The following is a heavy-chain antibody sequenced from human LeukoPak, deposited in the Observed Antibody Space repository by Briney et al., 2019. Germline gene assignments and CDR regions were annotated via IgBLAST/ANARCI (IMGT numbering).Heavy chain of an antibody. Sequence: PSETLSLTCTVSGGSISSYYWSWIRQPPGKGLEWIGYIYYSGSTNYNPSLKSRVTISLDTSKNQFSLKLSSVTAADPAVYYCARGYHDFSGYWLSYFDYWGQGTLVTVSS. D-gene: IGHD3-22*01. CDR3: ARGYHDFSGYWLSYFDY. J-gene: IGHJ4*02. CDR2: IYYSGST. CDR1: GGSISSYY. V-gene: IGHV4-59*01.